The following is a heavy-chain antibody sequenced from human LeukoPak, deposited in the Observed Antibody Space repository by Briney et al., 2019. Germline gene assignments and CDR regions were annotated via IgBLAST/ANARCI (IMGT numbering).Heavy chain of an antibody. CDR1: GYSFTSYW. D-gene: IGHD6-19*01. Sequence: GEPLKISCKGSGYSFTSYWIGWVRQMPGKGLEWMGIIYPGDSDTRYSPSFQGQVTISADKSISTAYLLWSSLKASDTAMYYCARHSISVAANDWGQGTLVTVSS. CDR2: IYPGDSDT. CDR3: ARHSISVAAND. J-gene: IGHJ4*02. V-gene: IGHV5-51*01.